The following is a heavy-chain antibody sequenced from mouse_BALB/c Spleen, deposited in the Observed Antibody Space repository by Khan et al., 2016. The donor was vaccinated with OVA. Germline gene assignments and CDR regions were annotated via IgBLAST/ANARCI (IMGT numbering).Heavy chain of an antibody. CDR1: GFNIKDTY. Sequence: VQLKQSGAELVKPGASVKLSCSASGFNIKDTYIHWMKQRPEQGLEWIGRIDPPNDDSKYGPKFQAKATLTAATSSTTAYIQLSSLTSEDTAVYYCATLYGNPFDFWGQGTLVSVSA. J-gene: IGHJ3*01. V-gene: IGHV14-3*02. D-gene: IGHD2-1*01. CDR2: IDPPNDDS. CDR3: ATLYGNPFDF.